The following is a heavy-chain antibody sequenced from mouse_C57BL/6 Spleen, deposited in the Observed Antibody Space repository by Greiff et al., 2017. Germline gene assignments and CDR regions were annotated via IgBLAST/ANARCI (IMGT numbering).Heavy chain of an antibody. Sequence: VQLQQSVAELVRPGASVKLSCTASGFNIKNTYMHWVKQRPEQGLEWIGRIAPANGNTKYAPKFQGKATITADTSSNTAYLQLSSLTSEDTAIYYCARNYYDDDVWYFDYWGQGTTLTGAS. J-gene: IGHJ2*01. CDR1: GFNIKNTY. CDR3: ARNYYDDDVWYFDY. D-gene: IGHD2-4*01. CDR2: IAPANGNT. V-gene: IGHV14-3*01.